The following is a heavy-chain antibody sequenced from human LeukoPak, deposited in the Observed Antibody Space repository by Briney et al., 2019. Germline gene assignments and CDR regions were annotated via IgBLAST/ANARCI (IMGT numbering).Heavy chain of an antibody. CDR3: AKGSGSYLFSSPSDY. Sequence: GGSLRLSCAASGFTFSSYAMSWVRQGPGKGLGWVSGISSSGDSTSYVDSVKGRFTISRDNSKNTLYLQMNSLRVEDTAVYYCAKGSGSYLFSSPSDYRGQGTLVTVSS. CDR1: GFTFSSYA. V-gene: IGHV3-23*01. J-gene: IGHJ4*02. CDR2: ISSSGDST. D-gene: IGHD1-26*01.